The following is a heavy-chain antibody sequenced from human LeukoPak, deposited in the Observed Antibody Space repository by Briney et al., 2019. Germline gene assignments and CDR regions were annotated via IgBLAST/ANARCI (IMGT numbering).Heavy chain of an antibody. Sequence: PGGSLRLSCAASGFTFSSYSMNWCRQAPGKGLEWVSSISSSSSYIYYADSVKGRFTISRDNAKNSLYLQMNSLRAEDTAVYYCARCPIRGGDCYSGWFDPWGQGTLVTVSS. V-gene: IGHV3-21*01. J-gene: IGHJ5*02. CDR2: ISSSSSYI. CDR1: GFTFSSYS. CDR3: ARCPIRGGDCYSGWFDP. D-gene: IGHD2-21*01.